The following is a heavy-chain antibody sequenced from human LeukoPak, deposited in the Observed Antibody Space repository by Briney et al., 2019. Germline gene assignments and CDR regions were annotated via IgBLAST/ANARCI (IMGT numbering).Heavy chain of an antibody. CDR2: ISGSGGST. Sequence: GGTLRLSCAASGFTFSSYGMSWVRQAPGKGLEWVSGISGSGGSTHYADSVKGRFTISRDNSKNTLYPQMNSLRPEDTAVYYCAKHYYDTSGSFYCFDSWGQGTLVTVSS. J-gene: IGHJ4*02. CDR3: AKHYYDTSGSFYCFDS. D-gene: IGHD3-22*01. CDR1: GFTFSSYG. V-gene: IGHV3-23*01.